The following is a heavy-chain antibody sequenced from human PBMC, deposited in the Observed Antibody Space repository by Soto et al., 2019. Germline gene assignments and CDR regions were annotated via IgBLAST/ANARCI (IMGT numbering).Heavy chain of an antibody. V-gene: IGHV3-15*07. Sequence: EVQLVDSGGGLVKPGGSLRLSCEASGFSVSNAWMNWVRQAPGKGLEWVGRIKTRDEGGTTNYAAPVKGRFTISRDDSKNTLYLQMNSLKTEDTAVYYCTTGSVEGFWGQGTTVTVSS. D-gene: IGHD2-15*01. CDR1: GFSVSNAW. CDR2: IKTRDEGGTT. J-gene: IGHJ6*02. CDR3: TTGSVEGF.